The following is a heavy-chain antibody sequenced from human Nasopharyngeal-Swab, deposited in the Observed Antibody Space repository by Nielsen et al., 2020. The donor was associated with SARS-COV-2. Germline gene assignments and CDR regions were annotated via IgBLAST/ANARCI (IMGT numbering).Heavy chain of an antibody. Sequence: GGSLRLSCAASGFTVSSNYMSWVRQAFGKGLEWVGRIGDKAHNYATTYAASVKGRFTISRDDSKNTAFLQMDSLNTEDTALYYCTTDYYFDYWGQGTLVTVSS. D-gene: IGHD4/OR15-4a*01. CDR3: TTDYYFDY. CDR1: GFTVSSNY. J-gene: IGHJ4*02. V-gene: IGHV3-73*01. CDR2: IGDKAHNYAT.